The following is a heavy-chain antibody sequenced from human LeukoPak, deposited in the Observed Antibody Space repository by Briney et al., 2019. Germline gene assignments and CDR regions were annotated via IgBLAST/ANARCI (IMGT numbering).Heavy chain of an antibody. V-gene: IGHV4-39*01. Sequence: SETPSLTCTVSGGSISTSSYYWGWIRQPPGKGLECIGNIYYSGSTYYNPSLKSRVTISVDTSKNQFSLKLSSVTAADTAVYYCARGGRLAFDIWGQGTMVTVSS. CDR2: IYYSGST. CDR1: GGSISTSSYY. CDR3: ARGGRLAFDI. J-gene: IGHJ3*02. D-gene: IGHD3-16*01.